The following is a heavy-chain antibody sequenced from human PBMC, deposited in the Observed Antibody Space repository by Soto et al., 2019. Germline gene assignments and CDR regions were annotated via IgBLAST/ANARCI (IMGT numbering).Heavy chain of an antibody. CDR3: ARGSSSYYYYYGMDV. Sequence: QVQLVESGGGVVQPGRSLRLSCAASGFTFSSYAMHWVRQAPGKGLEWVAVISYDGSNKYYADSVKGRFTISRDNSKNTLDLQMNSLSAEAAAVYYCARGSSSYYYYYGMDVWGQGTTVTVSS. CDR1: GFTFSSYA. CDR2: ISYDGSNK. V-gene: IGHV3-30-3*01. J-gene: IGHJ6*02.